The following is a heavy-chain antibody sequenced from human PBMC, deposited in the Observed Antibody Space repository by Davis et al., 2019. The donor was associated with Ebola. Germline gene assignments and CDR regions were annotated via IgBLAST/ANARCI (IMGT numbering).Heavy chain of an antibody. J-gene: IGHJ4*02. D-gene: IGHD3-22*01. V-gene: IGHV4-34*01. CDR2: INHSGST. Sequence: ESLKISCAASGFTFSDYYMSWIRQAPGKGLEWIGEINHSGSTNYNPSLKSRVTISVDTSKNQFSLKLSSVTAADTAVYYCARGGLWRYDSSGYYSYWGQGTLVTVSS. CDR1: GFTFSDYY. CDR3: ARGGLWRYDSSGYYSY.